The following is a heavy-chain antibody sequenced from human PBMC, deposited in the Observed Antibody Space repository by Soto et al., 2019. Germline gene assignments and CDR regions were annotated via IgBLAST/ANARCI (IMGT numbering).Heavy chain of an antibody. V-gene: IGHV5-51*07. CDR2: IYPGDSDT. Sequence: SEKISGKGSGYSFTSYWIASVHQINGKGLEWMGIIYPGDSDTRYSPSFQGQVTISADKSISTAYLQWSSLKASDTAMYYCARTSMVRGVITLLAYWGQGTLVTVSS. J-gene: IGHJ4*02. CDR3: ARTSMVRGVITLLAY. D-gene: IGHD3-10*01. CDR1: GYSFTSYW.